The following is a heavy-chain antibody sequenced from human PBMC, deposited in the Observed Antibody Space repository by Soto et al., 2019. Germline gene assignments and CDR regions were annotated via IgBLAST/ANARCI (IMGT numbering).Heavy chain of an antibody. D-gene: IGHD2-2*01. J-gene: IGHJ6*02. CDR2: LSGSGGST. Sequence: EVQLLEAGGGLVQPGGSQRLSCAASGFTFSSYAMTWVRQAPGKGLEWVSTLSGSGGSTYYAASVKGRFTISRDNSKDTLYLEMNSLRGEDTAVYFCAKPQGPGTTYYYAMDDWGQGTAVTVSS. V-gene: IGHV3-23*01. CDR1: GFTFSSYA. CDR3: AKPQGPGTTYYYAMDD.